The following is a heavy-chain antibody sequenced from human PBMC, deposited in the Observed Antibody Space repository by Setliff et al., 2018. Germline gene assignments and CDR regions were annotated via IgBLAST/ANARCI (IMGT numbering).Heavy chain of an antibody. V-gene: IGHV4-39*02. CDR2: IYYSGST. CDR3: AREGLTIFGVVIRRDYFDY. CDR1: GGSISSSSYY. Sequence: SETLSLTCTVSGGSISSSSYYWGWIRQPPGKGLEWIGSIYYSGSTYYNPSLKSRVTISVDTSKNQFSLKLSSVTAADTAVYYCAREGLTIFGVVIRRDYFDYWGQGTLVTVS. J-gene: IGHJ4*02. D-gene: IGHD3-3*01.